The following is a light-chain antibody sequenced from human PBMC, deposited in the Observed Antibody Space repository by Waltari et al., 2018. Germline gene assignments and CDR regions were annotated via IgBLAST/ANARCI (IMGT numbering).Light chain of an antibody. CDR3: ASYTSGSTHVA. J-gene: IGLJ2*01. CDR1: SSDIGAYHY. CDR2: DVS. V-gene: IGLV2-14*01. Sequence: QSALTQPASVSGSPGQSITISCTGTSSDIGAYHYVPWYQQFPGKAPKLIIYDVSNRPSGVSNRFSGSKSGDSASLTISGLQVDDEAHYHCASYTSGSTHVAFGGGTQVTVL.